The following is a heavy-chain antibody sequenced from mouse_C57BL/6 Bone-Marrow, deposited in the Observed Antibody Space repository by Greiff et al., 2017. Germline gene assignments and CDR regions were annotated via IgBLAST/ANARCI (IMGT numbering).Heavy chain of an antibody. Sequence: VQLQQPGAELVKPGASVKMSCKASGYTFTSYWITWVKQRPGQGLEWIGDIYPGSGSTNYNEKFKSKATLTVDTSSSTAYMQLSSLTSEDSAVYYCARRNYVSSFTGDYWGQGTTLTVSS. CDR3: ARRNYVSSFTGDY. CDR2: IYPGSGST. J-gene: IGHJ2*01. D-gene: IGHD1-1*01. V-gene: IGHV1-55*01. CDR1: GYTFTSYW.